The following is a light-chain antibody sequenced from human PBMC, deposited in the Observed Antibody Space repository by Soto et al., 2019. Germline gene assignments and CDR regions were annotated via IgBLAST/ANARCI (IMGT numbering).Light chain of an antibody. CDR3: QHYNNWPLT. CDR2: RAS. J-gene: IGKJ4*01. CDR1: QRVSTN. V-gene: IGKV3-15*01. Sequence: ETVMTQSPATLSVSPGERATLSCRASQRVSTNLAWYQQKPGQSPRLLIYRASTRATDIPARFSGSGSGTEFTLTISSLQSEDFAVYYCQHYNNWPLTFGGGTKVDIK.